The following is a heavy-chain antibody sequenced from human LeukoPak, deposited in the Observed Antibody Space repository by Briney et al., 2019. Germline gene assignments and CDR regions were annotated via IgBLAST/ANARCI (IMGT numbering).Heavy chain of an antibody. J-gene: IGHJ6*02. V-gene: IGHV4-39*07. CDR3: ARIRIAVAGNYYYYYGMDV. D-gene: IGHD6-19*01. Sequence: SETLSLTCTVSGVSISSSSYYWGWIRQPPGKGLEWIGSIYYSGSTYYNPSLKSRVTISVDTSKNQFSLNLTSLTAADTAVYYCARIRIAVAGNYYYYYGMDVWGQGTTVTVSS. CDR1: GVSISSSSYY. CDR2: IYYSGST.